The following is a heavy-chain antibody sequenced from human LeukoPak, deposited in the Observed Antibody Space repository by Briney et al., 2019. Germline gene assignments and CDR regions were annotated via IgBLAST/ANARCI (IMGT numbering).Heavy chain of an antibody. CDR3: ARDAKYYYGSRTFFFYEY. J-gene: IGHJ4*02. V-gene: IGHV4-4*07. D-gene: IGHD3-10*01. CDR2: IDSSGTT. Sequence: KPSETLSLTCTVSGGSFTTYYWSWIRQPAGKGLEWIGHIDSSGTTNYNPSLKSRVTMSTGTSKNQFSLKLSSVTAADTAIYYCARDAKYYYGSRTFFFYEYWGQGTLLTVSS. CDR1: GGSFTTYY.